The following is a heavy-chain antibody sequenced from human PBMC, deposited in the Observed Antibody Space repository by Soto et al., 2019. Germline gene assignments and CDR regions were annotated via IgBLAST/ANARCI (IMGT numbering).Heavy chain of an antibody. J-gene: IGHJ2*01. V-gene: IGHV4-59*01. CDR3: ARDIVVVPAAMSIEPDWYFDL. CDR2: IYYSGST. Sequence: QVQLQESGPGLVKPSETLSLTCTVSGGSISSYYWSWIRQPPGKGLEWIGYIYYSGSTNYNPSLKSRVTISVDTSKNQFSLKLSSVTAADTAVYYCARDIVVVPAAMSIEPDWYFDLWGRGTLVTVSS. D-gene: IGHD2-2*01. CDR1: GGSISSYY.